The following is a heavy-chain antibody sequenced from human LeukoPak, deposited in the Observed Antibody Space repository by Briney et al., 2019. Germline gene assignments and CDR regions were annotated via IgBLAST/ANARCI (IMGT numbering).Heavy chain of an antibody. J-gene: IGHJ1*01. Sequence: GGSLRLSCAASGFTVSSNYMTWVRQAPGKGLQWVANIKTDGSEKYYVDSVKGRFTISRDNAKNSLYLQMNSLRAEDTAVYYCATYSSLNRREFQFWGQGTLLTVSS. CDR3: ATYSSLNRREFQF. CDR1: GFTVSSNY. D-gene: IGHD3-22*01. V-gene: IGHV3-7*01. CDR2: IKTDGSEK.